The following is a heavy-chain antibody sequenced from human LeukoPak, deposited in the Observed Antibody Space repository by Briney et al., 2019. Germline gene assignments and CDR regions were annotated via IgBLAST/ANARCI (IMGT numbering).Heavy chain of an antibody. Sequence: SVKVSCKASGGTFSSYTISWVRQAPGQGLEWMGRIIPILGIANYAQKFQGRVTITADKSTSTAYMELSSLRSEDTAAYYCARGVRCSGGSCYSRAGNWFDPWGQGTLVTVSS. CDR2: IIPILGIA. J-gene: IGHJ5*02. V-gene: IGHV1-69*02. D-gene: IGHD2-15*01. CDR1: GGTFSSYT. CDR3: ARGVRCSGGSCYSRAGNWFDP.